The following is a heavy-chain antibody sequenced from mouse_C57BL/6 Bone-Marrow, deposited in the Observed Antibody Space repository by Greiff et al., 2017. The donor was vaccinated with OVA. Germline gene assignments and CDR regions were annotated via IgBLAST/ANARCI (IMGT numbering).Heavy chain of an antibody. D-gene: IGHD1-1*01. CDR1: GFTFSSYG. CDR2: ISSGGSYT. CDR3: ARPPDYYGSSPFAY. J-gene: IGHJ3*01. V-gene: IGHV5-6*01. Sequence: EVQLVESGGDLVKPGGSLKLSCAASGFTFSSYGMSWVRQTPDKRLEWVATISSGGSYTYYPDSVKGRFTLSRDNAKNTLYLQMSSLKSEDTAMYYCARPPDYYGSSPFAYWGQGTLVTVSA.